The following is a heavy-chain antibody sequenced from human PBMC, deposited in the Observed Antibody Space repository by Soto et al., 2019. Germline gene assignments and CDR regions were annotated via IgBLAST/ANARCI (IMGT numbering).Heavy chain of an antibody. CDR1: GFTFNSYA. Sequence: GGSLRLSCVGSGFTFNSYAMSWVRQAPGKGPEWVSIITGSGDTTFYADSVKGRFTISRDNSENTVYLQMNSLGVDDTGVYYCARASSWSPIVAFDIWSQGTMVTVSS. V-gene: IGHV3-23*01. D-gene: IGHD6-13*01. CDR2: ITGSGDTT. CDR3: ARASSWSPIVAFDI. J-gene: IGHJ3*02.